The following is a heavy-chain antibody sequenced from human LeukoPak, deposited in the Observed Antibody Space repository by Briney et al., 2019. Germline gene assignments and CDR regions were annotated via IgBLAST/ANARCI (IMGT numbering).Heavy chain of an antibody. D-gene: IGHD6-13*01. CDR1: GFTFDDYA. V-gene: IGHV3-9*01. Sequence: GGSLRLSCAASGFTFDDYAMHWVRQAPGKGLEWVSGISWNSGSIGYADSVKGRFTISRDNAKNSLYLQMNSLRAEDTALYYCAKAFFRISSSWPDDAFDIWGQGTMVTVSS. J-gene: IGHJ3*02. CDR2: ISWNSGSI. CDR3: AKAFFRISSSWPDDAFDI.